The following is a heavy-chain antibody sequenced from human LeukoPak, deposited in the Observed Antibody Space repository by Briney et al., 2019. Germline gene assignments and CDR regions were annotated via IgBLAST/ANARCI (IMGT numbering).Heavy chain of an antibody. Sequence: PGGSLRLSCAASGFSFGDYSMTWVRQAPGKGLEWVSYIRSDSSAIYYADSVKGRFTISRDNAKKSLYLQTNSLRAEDTAVYYCASREGYYYDSSGIALGIWGQGTLVTVSS. CDR3: ASREGYYYDSSGIALGI. D-gene: IGHD3-22*01. CDR1: GFSFGDYS. J-gene: IGHJ4*02. V-gene: IGHV3-48*01. CDR2: IRSDSSAI.